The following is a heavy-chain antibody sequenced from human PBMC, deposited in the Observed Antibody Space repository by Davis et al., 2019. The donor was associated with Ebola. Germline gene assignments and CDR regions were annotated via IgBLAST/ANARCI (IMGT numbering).Heavy chain of an antibody. CDR2: INHSGST. V-gene: IGHV4-34*01. Sequence: MPGGSLRLSCAVSGFTFSAYYMSWIRQPPGKGLEWIGEINHSGSTNYNPFLKSRVTISVDTSKNQFSLKLSSVTAADTAVYYCARGRYFDYWGQGTLVTVSS. J-gene: IGHJ4*02. CDR3: ARGRYFDY. CDR1: GFTFSAYY.